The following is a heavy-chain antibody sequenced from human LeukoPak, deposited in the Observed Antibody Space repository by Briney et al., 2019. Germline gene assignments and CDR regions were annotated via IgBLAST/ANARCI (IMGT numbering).Heavy chain of an antibody. CDR3: ARHTQQWLVLA. V-gene: IGHV4-39*01. CDR1: VGSISSSSCY. J-gene: IGHJ5*02. CDR2: IYYSGST. D-gene: IGHD6-19*01. Sequence: PSETLSLTCTVPVGSISSSSCYWGWIRQPPGKGLEWIGSIYYSGSTYYNPSLKSRVTISVDTSKNQFSLKLSSVTAADTAVYYCARHTQQWLVLAWGQGTLVTVSS.